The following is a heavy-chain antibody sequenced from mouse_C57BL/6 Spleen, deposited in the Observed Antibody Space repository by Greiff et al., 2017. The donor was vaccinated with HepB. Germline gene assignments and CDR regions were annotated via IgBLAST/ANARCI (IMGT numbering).Heavy chain of an antibody. CDR2: IWSGGST. CDR3: ARNWDAYAMDY. Sequence: VQLKESGPGLVQPSQSLSITCPVSGFSLTSYGVHWVRQSPGKGLEWLGVIWSGGSTDYNAAFISRLSISKDNSKSQVFFKMNSLQADDTAIYYCARNWDAYAMDYWGQGTSVTVSS. D-gene: IGHD4-1*01. V-gene: IGHV2-2*01. CDR1: GFSLTSYG. J-gene: IGHJ4*01.